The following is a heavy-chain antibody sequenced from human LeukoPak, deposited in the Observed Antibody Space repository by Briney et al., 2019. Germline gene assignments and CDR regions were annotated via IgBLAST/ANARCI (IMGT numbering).Heavy chain of an antibody. J-gene: IGHJ6*03. Sequence: GGSLRLSCAASGFTFSDSYMTWIRQAPGKGLEWVSYISGSGSTIYYADSVKGRFTISRDNAKNSLHLQMNSLRAEDTAVYYCARPNAYYYYMDVWGKGTTVTISS. V-gene: IGHV3-11*01. CDR2: ISGSGSTI. CDR1: GFTFSDSY. CDR3: ARPNAYYYYMDV.